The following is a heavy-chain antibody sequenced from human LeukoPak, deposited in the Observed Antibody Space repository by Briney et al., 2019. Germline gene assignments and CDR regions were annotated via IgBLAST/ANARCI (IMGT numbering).Heavy chain of an antibody. CDR1: GFTFSSYG. CDR3: AKEREAYCGGDCDAFDI. J-gene: IGHJ3*02. D-gene: IGHD2-21*02. V-gene: IGHV3-30*02. Sequence: GGSLRLSCAASGFTFSSYGMHWVRQAPGKGLEWVALIRYDGSNKYYADSVKGRFTISRDNSKNTLYLQMSSLRAEDTAVYYCAKEREAYCGGDCDAFDIWGQRTMVSASS. CDR2: IRYDGSNK.